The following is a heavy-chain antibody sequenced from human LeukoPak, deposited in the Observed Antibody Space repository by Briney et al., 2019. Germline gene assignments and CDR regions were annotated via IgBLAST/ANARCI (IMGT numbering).Heavy chain of an antibody. D-gene: IGHD6-13*01. CDR2: IYHSGST. Sequence: SGTLSLTCAVSGGSISSSNWWSWVRQPPGKGLEWIGEIYHSGSTNYNPSLKSRVTISVDKSKNQFSLKLNSVTAADTAVYYCARVTAGTVGYFQHWGQGTLVTVSS. CDR3: ARVTAGTVGYFQH. CDR1: GGSISSSNW. J-gene: IGHJ1*01. V-gene: IGHV4-4*02.